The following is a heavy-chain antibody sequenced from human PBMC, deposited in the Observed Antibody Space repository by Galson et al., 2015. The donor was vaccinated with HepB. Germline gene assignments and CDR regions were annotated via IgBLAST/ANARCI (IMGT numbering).Heavy chain of an antibody. D-gene: IGHD1-20*01. Sequence: SLRLSCAASGFIFSDYYMNWVRQAPGKGLEWLSYISFDSRNTDSADSVKGRFTISRDNAKDSLYLQMNSLRVEDTAVYYCARSRGINGIPGGLDSWGQGALVTVSS. CDR1: GFIFSDYY. CDR3: ARSRGINGIPGGLDS. V-gene: IGHV3-11*03. CDR2: ISFDSRNT. J-gene: IGHJ4*02.